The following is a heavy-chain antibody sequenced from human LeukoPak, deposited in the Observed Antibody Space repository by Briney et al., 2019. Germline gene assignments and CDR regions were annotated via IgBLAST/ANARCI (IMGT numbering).Heavy chain of an antibody. CDR1: GYTFTGYY. V-gene: IGHV1-2*02. CDR3: AKNPYEYYFDY. Sequence: ASVKVSCKASGYTFTGYYLHWVRQAPGQGLEWMGWINPNSGDTNYAQKFQGRVTMTRDTSIRTAYMELSGLRSGDTAVYYCAKNPYEYYFDYWGQGTLVNVSS. D-gene: IGHD5-12*01. J-gene: IGHJ4*02. CDR2: INPNSGDT.